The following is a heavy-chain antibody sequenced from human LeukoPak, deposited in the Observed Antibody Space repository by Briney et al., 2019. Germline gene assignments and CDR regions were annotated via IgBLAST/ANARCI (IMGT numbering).Heavy chain of an antibody. CDR3: ARDQYSGRFDY. CDR1: GGSISNYY. J-gene: IGHJ4*02. V-gene: IGHV4-59*01. D-gene: IGHD1-26*01. Sequence: SETLSFTCTVSGGSISNYYWSWIRQPPGKGLECVGYVYYSGSPDYNPSLKSRVTISIDTSKNQFSLKLTSVTAADTAVYYCARDQYSGRFDYWGQGTLVTVSS. CDR2: VYYSGSP.